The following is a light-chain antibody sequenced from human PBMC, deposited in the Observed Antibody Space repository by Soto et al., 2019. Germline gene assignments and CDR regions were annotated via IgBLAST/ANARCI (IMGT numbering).Light chain of an antibody. CDR2: WAS. Sequence: DFVMTQSPGSLAVSPGERATIKFTSSQTLLYSSNNKNYLAWYQQKPGQPPKLLIYWASTRESGVPDRFSGSGSGTDFTLTISSLQAEDVAVYYCQQYYSTPRTFGQGTKVDIK. V-gene: IGKV4-1*01. CDR1: QTLLYSSNNKNY. CDR3: QQYYSTPRT. J-gene: IGKJ1*01.